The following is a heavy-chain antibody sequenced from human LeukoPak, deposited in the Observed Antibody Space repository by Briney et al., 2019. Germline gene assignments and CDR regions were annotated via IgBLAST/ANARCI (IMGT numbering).Heavy chain of an antibody. CDR2: IKQDGGET. D-gene: IGHD3-22*01. Sequence: GGSLRLSCAASGFPFSSYWMAWVRQAPGKGLEWVASIKQDGGETFYVDSVKGRFTISRDNAKNSLYLQMNSLRAEDTAVYYCARDSYDSSGYYGYWGQGTLVTVSS. V-gene: IGHV3-7*03. J-gene: IGHJ4*02. CDR3: ARDSYDSSGYYGY. CDR1: GFPFSSYW.